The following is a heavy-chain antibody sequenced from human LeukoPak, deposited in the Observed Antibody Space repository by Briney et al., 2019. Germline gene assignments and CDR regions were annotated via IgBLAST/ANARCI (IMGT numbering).Heavy chain of an antibody. Sequence: SETLSLTCTVSGGSIISSSYYWGWIRQPPGKGLEWIGSIYYTGSTYYNPSLRSRVTMSVDTSRNQFSLKLSSVTAADTAVYYCARDSPREMATSDDYWGQGTLVTVSS. CDR2: IYYTGST. CDR3: ARDSPREMATSDDY. J-gene: IGHJ4*02. D-gene: IGHD5-24*01. V-gene: IGHV4-39*07. CDR1: GGSIISSSYY.